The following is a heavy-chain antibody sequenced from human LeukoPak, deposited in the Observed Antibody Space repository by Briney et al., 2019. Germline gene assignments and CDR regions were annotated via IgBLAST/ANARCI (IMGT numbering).Heavy chain of an antibody. J-gene: IGHJ3*02. CDR3: ARGSTVANYAFDI. CDR1: GFTFSSYS. V-gene: IGHV3-21*01. D-gene: IGHD4-23*01. CDR2: ISSSSSYM. Sequence: GGSLRLSCAASGFTFSSYSMNWVRQAPGKGLEWVSSISSSSSYMYYADSVEGTFPISTDNAKNSLYLQMNSLRAEDTAVYYGARGSTVANYAFDIWGQGTMVTVSS.